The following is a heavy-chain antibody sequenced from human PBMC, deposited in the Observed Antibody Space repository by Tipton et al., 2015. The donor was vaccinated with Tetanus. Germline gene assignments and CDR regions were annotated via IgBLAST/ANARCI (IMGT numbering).Heavy chain of an antibody. D-gene: IGHD2-21*01. CDR2: IWYDGNNK. Sequence: RSLRLSCAASGFTFNSYAMHWVRHIPGKGLERVAVIWYDGNNKYYADSVKGRFTISRDNAKNSLYLQMNTLRDDDTAVYYCARRGEARANWFDSWGQGTLVTVSS. V-gene: IGHV3-33*01. CDR3: ARRGEARANWFDS. CDR1: GFTFNSYA. J-gene: IGHJ5*01.